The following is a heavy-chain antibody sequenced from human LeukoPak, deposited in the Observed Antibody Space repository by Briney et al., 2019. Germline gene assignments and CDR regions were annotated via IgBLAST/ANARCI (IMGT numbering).Heavy chain of an antibody. Sequence: GESLKISCKASGYRFTTDYIGWVRQMPGKGLEWMGIIYPDDSETNYSPSFQGQVSMSVDKSITTAYLQWSSLKASDTAICYCARQAYGSYFDAFDIWGQGTMVTVSS. CDR2: IYPDDSET. CDR1: GYRFTTDY. V-gene: IGHV5-51*01. CDR3: ARQAYGSYFDAFDI. J-gene: IGHJ3*02. D-gene: IGHD3-22*01.